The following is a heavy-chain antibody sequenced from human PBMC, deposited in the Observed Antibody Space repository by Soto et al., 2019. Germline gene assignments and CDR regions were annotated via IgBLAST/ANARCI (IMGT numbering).Heavy chain of an antibody. Sequence: QVQLQESGPGLVKPSGTLSLTCAVSSGSISSSNWWSWVRQPPGKGLEWIGEIYHSGSTNYNPSPKGRVTISVDKAKNQFSRKLGSVAAGDTAGYYCARGGGAVAGNFDYWGQGTLVTVSS. V-gene: IGHV4-4*02. D-gene: IGHD6-19*01. J-gene: IGHJ4*02. CDR2: IYHSGST. CDR3: ARGGGAVAGNFDY. CDR1: SGSISSSNW.